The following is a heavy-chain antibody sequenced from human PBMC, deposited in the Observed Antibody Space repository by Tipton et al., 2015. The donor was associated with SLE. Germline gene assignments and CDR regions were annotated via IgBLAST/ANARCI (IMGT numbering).Heavy chain of an antibody. V-gene: IGHV1-18*01. J-gene: IGHJ4*02. CDR1: GYTFTNYG. Sequence: QVQLVQSGAEVKKPGASVKVSCKASGYTFTNYGINWVRQAPGQGFEWMGWISGYNGDANYAQEFQGRVTMTTDTSTSTAYMELRSLRSDDTAVYHCAKGGVGATSRFDYWGQGTLVTVSS. CDR3: AKGGVGATSRFDY. CDR2: ISGYNGDA. D-gene: IGHD1-26*01.